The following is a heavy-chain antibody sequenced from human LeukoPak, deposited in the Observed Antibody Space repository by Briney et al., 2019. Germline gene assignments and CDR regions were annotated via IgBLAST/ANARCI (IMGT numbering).Heavy chain of an antibody. Sequence: SETLSLTCAVYGGSFSGYYWSWIRQPPGKGLEWIGEINHSGSTNYNPSLKSRVTISVDTSKNQFSLKLSSVTAADTAVYYCARAYGSGSYGLDYWGQGTLVTVSS. CDR1: GGSFSGYY. V-gene: IGHV4-34*01. J-gene: IGHJ4*02. CDR3: ARAYGSGSYGLDY. D-gene: IGHD3-10*01. CDR2: INHSGST.